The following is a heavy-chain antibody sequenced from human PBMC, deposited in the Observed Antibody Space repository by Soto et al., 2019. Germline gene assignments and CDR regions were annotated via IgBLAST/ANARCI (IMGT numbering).Heavy chain of an antibody. CDR1: GYTLTELS. V-gene: IGHV1-24*01. CDR2: FDPEDGNT. Sequence: ASVKVSCKVSGYTLTELSMHWVRQAPGKGLEWMGGFDPEDGNTNYAQKFQGRVTMTTDTSTSTAYMELRSLRSDDTAVYYCAREDTSMAFDCWGQGTLVTVSS. CDR3: AREDTSMAFDC. J-gene: IGHJ4*02. D-gene: IGHD5-18*01.